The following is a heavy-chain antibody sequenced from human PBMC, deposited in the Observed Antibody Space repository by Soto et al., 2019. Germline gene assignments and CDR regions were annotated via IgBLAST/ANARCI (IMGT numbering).Heavy chain of an antibody. CDR1: GGSISSRGYY. D-gene: IGHD4-17*01. J-gene: IGHJ4*02. V-gene: IGHV4-31*03. CDR3: AGGNDYAKIGY. CDR2: ISYSEST. Sequence: SETLSLTCTVSGGSISSRGYYCSWIRQFPGKGLEWIGYISYSESTDYDPSLKSRVTISADTSKNQFSLKLSSVTAADTAVYYCAGGNDYAKIGYWGQGAQVT.